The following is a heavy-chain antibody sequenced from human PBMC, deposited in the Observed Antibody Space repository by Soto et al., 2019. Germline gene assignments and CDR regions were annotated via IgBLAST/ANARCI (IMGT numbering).Heavy chain of an antibody. CDR1: GYTFINYH. J-gene: IGHJ4*02. CDR2: INTYNGMT. Sequence: QVQLVQSGGEVKKPGASVTVSCKASGYTFINYHITWVRQAPGQGLEWMAWINTYNGMTDYAQTFQGRVTMTRDTSTSTAYVELRNLGSDDTAVYFCAKSPRGEMATDWGQGTLVTVSS. D-gene: IGHD5-12*01. CDR3: AKSPRGEMATD. V-gene: IGHV1-18*01.